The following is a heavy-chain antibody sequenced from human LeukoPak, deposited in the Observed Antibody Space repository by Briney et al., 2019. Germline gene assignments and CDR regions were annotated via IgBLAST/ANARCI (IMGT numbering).Heavy chain of an antibody. J-gene: IGHJ4*02. CDR3: TRSTGWYNYFDY. CDR1: GFTFDNYA. Sequence: GGSLRLSCATSGFTFDNYAMHCVRQAPGKGLGWVSGITWNSGSIAYADSVKGRVTISRDNAKNSLYLQMNSLTADDVAFYYCTRSTGWYNYFDYWGQGALVTVSS. CDR2: ITWNSGSI. D-gene: IGHD6-19*01. V-gene: IGHV3-9*03.